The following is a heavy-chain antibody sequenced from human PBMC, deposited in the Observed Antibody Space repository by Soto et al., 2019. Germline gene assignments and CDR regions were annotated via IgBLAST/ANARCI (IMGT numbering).Heavy chain of an antibody. D-gene: IGHD4-4*01. Sequence: QVQLVESGGGMVQPGRSLRLSCAASGFTFSSYGMHWVRQAPGKGLEWVAVIWYDGSNKYYADSVKGRFTISRDNSKNTLYLQMNSLRAEDTAVYYCARDGGSKAVTQNFDYWGQGTLVTVSS. CDR2: IWYDGSNK. CDR3: ARDGGSKAVTQNFDY. CDR1: GFTFSSYG. J-gene: IGHJ4*02. V-gene: IGHV3-33*01.